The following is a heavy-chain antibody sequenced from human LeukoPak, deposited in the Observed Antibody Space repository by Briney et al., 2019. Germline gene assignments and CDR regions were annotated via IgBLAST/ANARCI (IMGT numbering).Heavy chain of an antibody. CDR2: INPNSGGT. V-gene: IGHV1-2*06. J-gene: IGHJ4*02. CDR3: ARDSYCSGGSCYSPDY. CDR1: GYTFTGYY. Sequence: APVKVSCKASGYTFTGYYMHWVRQAPGQGLEWMGRINPNSGGTNYAQKFQGRVTMTRDTSISTAYMELSRLRSDDTAVYYCARDSYCSGGSCYSPDYWGQGTLVTVSS. D-gene: IGHD2-15*01.